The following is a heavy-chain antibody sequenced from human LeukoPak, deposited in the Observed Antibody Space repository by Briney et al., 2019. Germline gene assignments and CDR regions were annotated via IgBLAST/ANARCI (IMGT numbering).Heavy chain of an antibody. V-gene: IGHV3-48*02. J-gene: IGHJ6*02. D-gene: IGHD3-22*01. Sequence: GGSLRLSCAASGFTFSSYSMNWVRQAPGKGLEWVSYISSRSSSIYYADSVKGRFTLSRDNAKNSLYLQMNSLRDEDTAVYYCARVGDSSGYYGYYYYYYGMDVWGQGTTVTVSS. CDR2: ISSRSSSI. CDR1: GFTFSSYS. CDR3: ARVGDSSGYYGYYYYYYGMDV.